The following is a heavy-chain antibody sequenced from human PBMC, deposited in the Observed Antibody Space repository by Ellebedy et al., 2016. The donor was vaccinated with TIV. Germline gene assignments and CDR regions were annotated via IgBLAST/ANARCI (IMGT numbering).Heavy chain of an antibody. V-gene: IGHV4-30-4*01. CDR1: GGSISTADYH. CDR3: ARDLRGPTNWFDP. CDR2: IDYFGRT. J-gene: IGHJ5*02. Sequence: MPSETLSLTCTVSGGSISTADYHWNWIRQPPGKGLEWIGYIDYFGRTYYNPSLKSRVTISMDTSKNQFSLELTSVTTADTAVFYCARDLRGPTNWFDPWGQGTLVTVSS.